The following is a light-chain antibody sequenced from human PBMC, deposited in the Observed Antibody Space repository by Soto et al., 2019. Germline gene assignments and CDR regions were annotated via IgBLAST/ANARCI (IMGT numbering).Light chain of an antibody. J-gene: IGKJ1*01. CDR3: QQSYSTPWT. CDR1: QDISNY. V-gene: IGKV1-39*01. Sequence: DIQMTQSPSSLSASVGDRVTITCQASQDISNYLNWYQQKPGKAPKLLIYAAPSLQSGVPSRFSGSGSGTDFTLTISSLQPEDFATYYCQQSYSTPWTFGQGTKVDIK. CDR2: AAP.